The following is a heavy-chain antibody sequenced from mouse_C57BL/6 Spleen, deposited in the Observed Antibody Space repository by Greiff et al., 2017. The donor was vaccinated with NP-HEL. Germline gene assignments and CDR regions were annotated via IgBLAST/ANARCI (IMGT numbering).Heavy chain of an antibody. V-gene: IGHV2-9-1*01. CDR1: GFSLTSYA. J-gene: IGHJ4*01. Sequence: VKLMESGPGLVAPSQSLSIICTVSGFSLTSYAISWVRQPPGKGLEWLGVIWTGGGTNYNSALKSRLSISKDNSKSQVFLKMNSLQTDDTARYYCARIYYYGSSLYYYAMDYWGQGTSVTVSS. CDR2: IWTGGGT. CDR3: ARIYYYGSSLYYYAMDY. D-gene: IGHD1-1*01.